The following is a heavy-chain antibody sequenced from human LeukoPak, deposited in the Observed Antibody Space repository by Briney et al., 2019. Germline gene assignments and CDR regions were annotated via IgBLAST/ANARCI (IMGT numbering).Heavy chain of an antibody. CDR1: GFTFSSYW. CDR2: IKQDGSEK. D-gene: IGHD6-13*01. CDR3: ARDTPPPILSGSSHYGMDV. Sequence: GGSLRLSCAASGFTFSSYWMSWVRQAPGKGLEWVANIKQDGSEKYCVDSVKGRFTISRDNAKNSLYLQMNSLRAEDTAVYYCARDTPPPILSGSSHYGMDVWGQGTTVTVSS. J-gene: IGHJ6*02. V-gene: IGHV3-7*01.